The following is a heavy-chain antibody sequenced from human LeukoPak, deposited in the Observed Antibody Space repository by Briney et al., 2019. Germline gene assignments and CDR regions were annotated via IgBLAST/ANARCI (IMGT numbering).Heavy chain of an antibody. CDR1: GGSISSGGYY. D-gene: IGHD2-2*01. J-gene: IGHJ4*02. CDR3: ARGVDQLLFGLGPYYFDY. V-gene: IGHV4-31*03. Sequence: SETLSLTCTVSGGSISSGGYYWSWIRQHPGKGLEWIGYIYYSGSTYYNPSLKSRVTISVDTSKNQFSLKLSSVTAADTAVYYCARGVDQLLFGLGPYYFDYWGQGTLVTVSS. CDR2: IYYSGST.